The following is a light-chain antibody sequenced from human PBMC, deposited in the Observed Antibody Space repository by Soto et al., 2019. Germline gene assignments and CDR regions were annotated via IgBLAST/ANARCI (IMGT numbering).Light chain of an antibody. CDR2: FAS. Sequence: EIVMTQSPATLSVSPGERATLSCRASQSMSNNLAWYQQKPGQAPRLLIYFASTRATGIPARFSGSGSGTEFTLTISSLQSEDFAVYYCQQYNNWPLTFGGGTKVEI. CDR3: QQYNNWPLT. J-gene: IGKJ4*01. CDR1: QSMSNN. V-gene: IGKV3-15*01.